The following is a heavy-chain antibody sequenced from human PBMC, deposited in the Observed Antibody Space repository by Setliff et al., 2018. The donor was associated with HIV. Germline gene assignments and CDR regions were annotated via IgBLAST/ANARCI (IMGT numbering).Heavy chain of an antibody. CDR2: ISESG. V-gene: IGHV3-23*01. Sequence: GGSLRLSCAASGFTFNTYGMHRVRQAPGKGLDWVSVISESGYSADSVKGRFTISRDNSKNMLYLQMNNLTTEDTAVYYCVNRAWLESWGQGTLVTVS. J-gene: IGHJ4*02. CDR3: VNRAWLES. CDR1: GFTFNTYG.